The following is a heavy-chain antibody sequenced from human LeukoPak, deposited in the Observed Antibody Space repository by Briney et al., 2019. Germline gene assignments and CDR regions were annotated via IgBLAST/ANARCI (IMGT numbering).Heavy chain of an antibody. J-gene: IGHJ4*02. CDR1: GGSISSSSYY. CDR2: IYYSGST. CDR3: ARLSGCCSSTSCYRPYYFDY. Sequence: PSETLSLTCTVSGGSISSSSYYWGWIRQPPGKGLEWIGSIYYSGSTYYNPSLKSRVTISVDTSKNQFSLKLSSVTAADTAVYYCARLSGCCSSTSCYRPYYFDYWGQGTLVTVSS. V-gene: IGHV4-39*01. D-gene: IGHD2-2*01.